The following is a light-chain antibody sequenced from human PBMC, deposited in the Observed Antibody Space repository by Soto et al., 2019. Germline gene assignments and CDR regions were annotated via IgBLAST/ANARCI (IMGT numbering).Light chain of an antibody. Sequence: HMTQSPSSLSASVGDRVTITCRASQRITTYLNRYQQKPGEAPKLLLSTSGTLQRGVPSRFSGSGSRTDFTLTITSLQRADFATYFCQQTYSTPYTFGQGTQLEI. J-gene: IGKJ2*01. CDR1: QRITTY. CDR2: TSG. CDR3: QQTYSTPYT. V-gene: IGKV1-39*01.